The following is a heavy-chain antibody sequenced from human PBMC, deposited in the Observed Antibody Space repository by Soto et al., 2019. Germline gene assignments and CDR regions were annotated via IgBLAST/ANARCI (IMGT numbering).Heavy chain of an antibody. CDR3: ASAGYSSSWYVYYYYGMDV. CDR1: GYTFTSYD. V-gene: IGHV1-8*01. Sequence: ASVTVSCKASGYTFTSYDINWVRQATGQGLAWMGWMNPNSGNTGYAQKFQGRVTMTRNNSISTAYMELSSLRSEDTAVYYCASAGYSSSWYVYYYYGMDVWGQGTTVTVSS. CDR2: MNPNSGNT. D-gene: IGHD6-13*01. J-gene: IGHJ6*02.